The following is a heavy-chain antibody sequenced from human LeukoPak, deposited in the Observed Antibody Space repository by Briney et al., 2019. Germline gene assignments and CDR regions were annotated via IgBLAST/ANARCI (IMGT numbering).Heavy chain of an antibody. Sequence: GASVKVSCKASGYTFTGYYMHWVRQAPGQGLEWMGWINPNSGGTNYAQKFQGWVTMTRDTPISTAYMELSRLRSDDTAVYYCARAPDCSGGSCYSGGWFDPWGQGTLVTVSS. CDR2: INPNSGGT. CDR1: GYTFTGYY. V-gene: IGHV1-2*04. D-gene: IGHD2-15*01. J-gene: IGHJ5*02. CDR3: ARAPDCSGGSCYSGGWFDP.